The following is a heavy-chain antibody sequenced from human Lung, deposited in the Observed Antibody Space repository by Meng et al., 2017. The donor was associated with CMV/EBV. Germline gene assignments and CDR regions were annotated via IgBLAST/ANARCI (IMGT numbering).Heavy chain of an antibody. Sequence: ASVKVSCKASGYTFTNYVINWVRQAPGQGLEWMGWVSGYNDNTKYAQKPQDRVTMTTDISTSTAYMELRSLRSDDTAIYYCARTYCSSTSCSPPYYYPMDVWGQGTPVTVSS. J-gene: IGHJ6*02. CDR3: ARTYCSSTSCSPPYYYPMDV. CDR1: GYTFTNYV. CDR2: VSGYNDNT. V-gene: IGHV1-18*01. D-gene: IGHD2-2*01.